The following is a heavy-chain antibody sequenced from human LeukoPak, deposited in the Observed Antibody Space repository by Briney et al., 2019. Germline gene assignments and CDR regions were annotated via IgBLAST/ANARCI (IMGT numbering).Heavy chain of an antibody. D-gene: IGHD2-2*01. CDR2: ISGSGGST. Sequence: PGGSLRLSCAASGFTFSSYAMSWVRQAPGKGLEWVSTISGSGGSTFYADSVKGRFIISRDNSKNTVYLQTNSLRVEDAAVYFCAKRARGYCSSTNCGTDYWGQGTLVTVSS. J-gene: IGHJ4*02. CDR1: GFTFSSYA. CDR3: AKRARGYCSSTNCGTDY. V-gene: IGHV3-23*01.